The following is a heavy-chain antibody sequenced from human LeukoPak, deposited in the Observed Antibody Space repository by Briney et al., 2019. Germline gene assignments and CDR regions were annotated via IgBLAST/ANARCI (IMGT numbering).Heavy chain of an antibody. V-gene: IGHV4-59*12. CDR1: GGSISSYH. CDR3: ARDMYYYDSSGYYRFDY. D-gene: IGHD3-22*01. CDR2: IYSSGST. J-gene: IGHJ4*02. Sequence: SETLSLTCTVSGGSISSYHWSWIRQPPGKGLECIGYIYSSGSTNYNPSLKSRVTISVDTSKNQFSLKLSSVTAADTAVYYCARDMYYYDSSGYYRFDYWGQGTLVTVSS.